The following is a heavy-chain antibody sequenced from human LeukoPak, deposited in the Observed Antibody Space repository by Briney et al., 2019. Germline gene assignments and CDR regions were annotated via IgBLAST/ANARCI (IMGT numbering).Heavy chain of an antibody. CDR3: ARHRSPGVGATEY. CDR2: IYSSGHT. D-gene: IGHD1-26*01. V-gene: IGHV4-39*01. CDR1: SDSISTSTHY. Sequence: SETLSLTCTVSSDSISTSTHYWGWIRQPPGKGLEWVGSIYSSGHTYYSPPLQNRVTISVDTSKNQFSLKLSSVTAADTAIYYCARHRSPGVGATEYWGQGTLVTVSS. J-gene: IGHJ4*02.